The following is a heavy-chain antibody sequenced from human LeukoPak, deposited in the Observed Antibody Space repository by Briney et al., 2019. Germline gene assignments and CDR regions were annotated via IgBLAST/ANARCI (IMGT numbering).Heavy chain of an antibody. CDR2: IIPIFGTA. D-gene: IGHD3-22*01. J-gene: IGHJ4*02. V-gene: IGHV1-69*13. CDR3: ARGLSSGYYYGGY. CDR1: GGTFSSYA. Sequence: GASVRVSCKASGGTFSSYAISWVRQAPGQGLEWMGGIIPIFGTANYAQKFQGRVTITADESTGTAYMELSSLRSEDTAVYYCARGLSSGYYYGGYWGQGTLVTVSS.